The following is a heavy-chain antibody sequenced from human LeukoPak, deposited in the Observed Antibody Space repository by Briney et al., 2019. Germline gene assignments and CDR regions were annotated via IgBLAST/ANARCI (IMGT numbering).Heavy chain of an antibody. CDR3: ARSLKWGSSSWFSLDY. V-gene: IGHV3-30*02. CDR2: IRYDGSNK. CDR1: GFTFSSYG. D-gene: IGHD6-13*01. J-gene: IGHJ4*02. Sequence: PGGSLRLSCAASGFTFSSYGMHWVRQAPGKGLEWVAFIRYDGSNKYYADSVKGRFTISRDNSKNTLYLQMNSLRAEDTAVYYCARSLKWGSSSWFSLDYWGQGTLVTVSP.